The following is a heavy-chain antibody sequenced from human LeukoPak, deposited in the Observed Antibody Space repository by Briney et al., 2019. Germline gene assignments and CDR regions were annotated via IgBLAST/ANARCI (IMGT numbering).Heavy chain of an antibody. D-gene: IGHD3-3*01. CDR3: ARDHTGGSLEWLFESNWFDP. Sequence: ASVKVSCKASGYTFTSYDINWVRQATGQGLEWMGWMNPNSGNTGYAQKFQGRVTMTRNTSISTAYMELSSLRSEDTAVYYCARDHTGGSLEWLFESNWFDPWGQGTLVTVSS. CDR1: GYTFTSYD. V-gene: IGHV1-8*01. J-gene: IGHJ5*02. CDR2: MNPNSGNT.